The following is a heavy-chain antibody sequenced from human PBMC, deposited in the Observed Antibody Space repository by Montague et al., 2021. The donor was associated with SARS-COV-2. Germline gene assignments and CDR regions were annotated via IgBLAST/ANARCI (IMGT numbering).Heavy chain of an antibody. Sequence: SETLSLTCTVAGDSVSRSYWNWTRQSPGKGLEWIGNIYYYGSVNXNPSLKSRLSISLDTSKNQLSLTLTSVTAADTATYYCARQITMVREPFDSWGQGTLVLVSS. CDR1: GDSVSRSY. CDR2: IYYYGSV. V-gene: IGHV4-59*08. D-gene: IGHD3-10*01. CDR3: ARQITMVREPFDS. J-gene: IGHJ4*02.